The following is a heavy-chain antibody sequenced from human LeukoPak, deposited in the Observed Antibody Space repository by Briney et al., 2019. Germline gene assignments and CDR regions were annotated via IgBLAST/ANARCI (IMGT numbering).Heavy chain of an antibody. CDR1: VYAVFSVS. D-gene: IGHD6-19*01. Sequence: ASVKDSCKSSVYAVFSVSITWVRRAPGQGLEWVGWISHYNGNTRYAQKFQGRGAMTTDTSTTTAYMELRDLRFNDTAVYYCARAGSGSGWYFDYWGQGTLVTVSS. V-gene: IGHV1-18*01. CDR3: ARAGSGSGWYFDY. J-gene: IGHJ4*02. CDR2: ISHYNGNT.